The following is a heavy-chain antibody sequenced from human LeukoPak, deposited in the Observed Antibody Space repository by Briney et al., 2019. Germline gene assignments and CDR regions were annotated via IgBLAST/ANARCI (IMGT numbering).Heavy chain of an antibody. D-gene: IGHD3-9*01. Sequence: GGSLRLSCAASGFTSSSYWMHWVRQAPGKGLVWVSRINSDGSSTSYADSVKGRFTISRDNAKNSLYLQMNSLRAEDTALYYCARVKGDILGWDAFDIWGQGTMVTVSS. CDR2: INSDGSST. V-gene: IGHV3-74*01. CDR1: GFTSSSYW. J-gene: IGHJ3*02. CDR3: ARVKGDILGWDAFDI.